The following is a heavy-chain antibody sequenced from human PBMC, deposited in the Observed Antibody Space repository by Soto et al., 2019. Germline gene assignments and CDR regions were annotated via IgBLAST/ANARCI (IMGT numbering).Heavy chain of an antibody. D-gene: IGHD3-22*01. CDR3: ARCSGRYYYDSSGYYPLPYGMDV. J-gene: IGHJ6*02. CDR1: GYSFTSYW. V-gene: IGHV5-51*01. Sequence: PGESLKISCKGSGYSFTSYWIGWVRQMPGKGLEWMGIIYPGDSGTRYSPSFQGQVTISADKSISTAYLQWSSLKASDTAMYYCARCSGRYYYDSSGYYPLPYGMDVWGQGTTVTVSS. CDR2: IYPGDSGT.